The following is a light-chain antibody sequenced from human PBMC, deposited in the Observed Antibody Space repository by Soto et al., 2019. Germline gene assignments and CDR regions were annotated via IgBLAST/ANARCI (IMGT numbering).Light chain of an antibody. CDR1: QSVSSN. V-gene: IGKV3-15*01. J-gene: IGKJ1*01. Sequence: EIVMTQSPATLSVSPGERATLSCRASQSVSSNLAWYQQKPGQAPRLLIYGASTRATGIPARFSGSGSGTEFTPTISSLQSEDFAVYYCQQYNNSWTFGPGTKV. CDR2: GAS. CDR3: QQYNNSWT.